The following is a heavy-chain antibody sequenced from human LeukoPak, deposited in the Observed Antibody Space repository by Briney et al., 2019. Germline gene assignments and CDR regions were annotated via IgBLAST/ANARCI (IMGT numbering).Heavy chain of an antibody. Sequence: GGSLRLSCAASGFTFSSYAMSWVRQAPGKGLEWVSAISGSGGSTYYADSVKGRFTISRDNAKSSLYLQMNSLRVEDTAVYYCAKEGRSLQTYWGQGTLVTVSS. CDR1: GFTFSSYA. V-gene: IGHV3-23*01. D-gene: IGHD5-24*01. CDR3: AKEGRSLQTY. CDR2: ISGSGGST. J-gene: IGHJ4*02.